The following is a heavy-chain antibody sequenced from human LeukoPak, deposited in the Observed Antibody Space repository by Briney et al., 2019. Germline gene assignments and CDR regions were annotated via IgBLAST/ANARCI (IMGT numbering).Heavy chain of an antibody. CDR2: ISPSGGST. J-gene: IGHJ6*02. CDR3: ARASGVILVVYPFGMDV. V-gene: IGHV1-46*01. D-gene: IGHD3-22*01. CDR1: GYTFTSYY. Sequence: ASVKVSCKASGYTFTSYYMHWVRQAPGQGLEWMGIISPSGGSTSYAQKFQGRVTMTRDTSTSTVYMELSSLRSEDTAVYYCARASGVILVVYPFGMDVWGQGTTVTVSS.